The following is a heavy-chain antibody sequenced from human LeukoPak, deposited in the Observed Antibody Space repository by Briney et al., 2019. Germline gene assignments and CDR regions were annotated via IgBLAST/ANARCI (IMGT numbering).Heavy chain of an antibody. D-gene: IGHD6-13*01. Sequence: PSETLSPTCTVSGGSTSSGSYYWSWIRQPAGKGLEWIGRIYTSGTTDYSPFLKSRVTISLDTSKNQLSLKLTSVTAADTAMYYCVREGGGSGWYNWFDPWGQGTLVTVSS. CDR2: IYTSGTT. CDR3: VREGGGSGWYNWFDP. J-gene: IGHJ5*02. V-gene: IGHV4-61*02. CDR1: GGSTSSGSYY.